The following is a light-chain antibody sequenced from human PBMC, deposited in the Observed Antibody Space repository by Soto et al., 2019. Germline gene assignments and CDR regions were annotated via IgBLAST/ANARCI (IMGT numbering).Light chain of an antibody. CDR2: AAS. V-gene: IGKV3-20*01. J-gene: IGKJ2*01. CDR3: EQYGSSPPYS. Sequence: EIVLTQSPGTLSLSPGERATLSCRASRSFASSYLAWYQQKPGQAPRLLIYAASIRATGIPDRFSGSASGTDFTLTISRLDPEDFAVYYCEQYGSSPPYSYGQETKLEIK. CDR1: RSFASSY.